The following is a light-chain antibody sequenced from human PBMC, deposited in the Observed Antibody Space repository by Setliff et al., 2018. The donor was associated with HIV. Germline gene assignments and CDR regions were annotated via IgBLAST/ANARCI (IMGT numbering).Light chain of an antibody. CDR2: EVR. J-gene: IGLJ1*01. CDR3: SSYAITNTLP. Sequence: QSALTQPDSVSGSPGQSITISCTGTSSDVGGYNYVSWYQQHPGKAPKLIIYEVRNRTSGVSNRFSGSKSGNAASLTISGLQAEDEAGYYCSSYAITNTLPFGTGTKVTVL. V-gene: IGLV2-14*01. CDR1: SSDVGGYNY.